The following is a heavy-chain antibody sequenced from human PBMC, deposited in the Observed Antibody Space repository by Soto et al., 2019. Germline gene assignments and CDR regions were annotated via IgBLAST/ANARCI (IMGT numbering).Heavy chain of an antibody. CDR1: GFTFSSYA. J-gene: IGHJ3*02. D-gene: IGHD3-9*01. Sequence: QPGGSLRLSCAASGFTFSSYAMSWVRQAPGKGLEWVSAISGSGGSTYYADSVKGRFTISRDNSKNTLYLQMNSLRAEDTAVYYCAKVKLQYFDWPDAFDIWGQGTMVTVSS. CDR3: AKVKLQYFDWPDAFDI. CDR2: ISGSGGST. V-gene: IGHV3-23*01.